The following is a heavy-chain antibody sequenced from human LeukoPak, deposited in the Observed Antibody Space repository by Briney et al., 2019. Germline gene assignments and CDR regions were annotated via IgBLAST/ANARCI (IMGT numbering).Heavy chain of an antibody. CDR1: GGSFSGYY. Sequence: SETLSLTCAVYGGSFSGYYWSWIRQPPGKGLEWIGEINHSGTTNYSPSLRSRVTISVDTSKNQFSLKLSSVTAADTAVYYCARADSGWYYFDYWGQGTLATVSS. J-gene: IGHJ4*02. CDR3: ARADSGWYYFDY. V-gene: IGHV4-34*01. D-gene: IGHD6-19*01. CDR2: INHSGTT.